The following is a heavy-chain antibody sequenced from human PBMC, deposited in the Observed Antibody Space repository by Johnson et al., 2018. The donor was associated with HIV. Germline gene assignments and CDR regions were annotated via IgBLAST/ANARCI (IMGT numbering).Heavy chain of an antibody. V-gene: IGHV3-30-3*01. D-gene: IGHD3-10*01. CDR3: ARPPPWFGGEIGAFDI. CDR1: GFTFSSYA. CDR2: ITFDGSNK. J-gene: IGHJ3*02. Sequence: QVQLVESGGGVVQPGRSLRLSCAASGFTFSSYAMHWVRQAPGRGLEWVAVITFDGSNKYYADPVKVRSTISRDNSKKPLYLQMNRLRAEAAAWYCCARPPPWFGGEIGAFDIWGQGTMVTVSS.